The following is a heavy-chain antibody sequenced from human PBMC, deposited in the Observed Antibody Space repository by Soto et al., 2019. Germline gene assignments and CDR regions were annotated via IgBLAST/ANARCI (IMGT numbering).Heavy chain of an antibody. CDR2: ISAYNGNT. V-gene: IGHV1-18*04. J-gene: IGHJ5*02. CDR1: GYTFTSYG. D-gene: IGHD2-2*01. Sequence: VASVKVSCKASGYTFTSYGISWVRQAPGQGLEWMGWISAYNGNTNYAQKLQGRVTMTTDTSTSTAYMELRSLRSDDTAVYYCARAREHCSSTSCYPFDPWGQGTLVTVSS. CDR3: ARAREHCSSTSCYPFDP.